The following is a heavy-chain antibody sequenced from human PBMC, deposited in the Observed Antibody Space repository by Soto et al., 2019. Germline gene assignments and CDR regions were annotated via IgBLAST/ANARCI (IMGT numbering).Heavy chain of an antibody. CDR1: GYTFVSYP. D-gene: IGHD2-21*02. CDR2: INAGDDKT. CDR3: ARRIVVVTALDY. J-gene: IGHJ4*02. Sequence: GASVKVSCKASGYTFVSYPMHWVRQAPGQRPEWMGWINAGDDKTHYLQKFQGRITITRDTSASTAYMELSSLRSEDTAVYYCARRIVVVTALDYWGQGTLVTVSS. V-gene: IGHV1-3*01.